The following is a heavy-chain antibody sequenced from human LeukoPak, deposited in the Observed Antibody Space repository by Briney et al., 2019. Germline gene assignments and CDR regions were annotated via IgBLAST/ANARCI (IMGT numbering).Heavy chain of an antibody. V-gene: IGHV3-23*01. CDR1: GFIFSKYG. J-gene: IGHJ3*02. CDR2: ISASSGSI. Sequence: PGGSLRLSCAASGFIFSKYGMSWVRQAPGQGLEWVSAISASSGSIYHADSVKGRFTISRDNSKNTLYLQMNSLRAEDTAVYYCARARSSYGYGDAFDIWGQGTMVTVSS. D-gene: IGHD5-18*01. CDR3: ARARSSYGYGDAFDI.